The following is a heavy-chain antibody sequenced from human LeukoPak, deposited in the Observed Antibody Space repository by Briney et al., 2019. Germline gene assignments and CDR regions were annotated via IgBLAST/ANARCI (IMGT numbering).Heavy chain of an antibody. Sequence: PGGSLRFSCAASEFTFSSYEMNWIRQAPGKGLEWVSYISSSGSTIYYADSVKGRSTISRDNAKNSLYLQMNNLRVEDTAVYYCARAPTKFRRDWFDPWGQGTLVTVSS. CDR2: ISSSGSTI. J-gene: IGHJ5*02. D-gene: IGHD3-9*01. CDR3: ARAPTKFRRDWFDP. CDR1: EFTFSSYE. V-gene: IGHV3-48*03.